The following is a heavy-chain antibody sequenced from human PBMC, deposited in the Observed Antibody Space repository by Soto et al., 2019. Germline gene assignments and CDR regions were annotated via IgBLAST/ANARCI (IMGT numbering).Heavy chain of an antibody. Sequence: PGESLKISCKGSGYSFTSYWIGWVRQMPGKGLEWMGIIYPGDSDTRYSPSFQGQVTISADKSISTAYLQWSSLKASDTAMYYCARGDTYYYDSSGYRNYYYYGMDVWGQGTTVTVSS. V-gene: IGHV5-51*01. J-gene: IGHJ6*02. CDR3: ARGDTYYYDSSGYRNYYYYGMDV. CDR2: IYPGDSDT. D-gene: IGHD3-22*01. CDR1: GYSFTSYW.